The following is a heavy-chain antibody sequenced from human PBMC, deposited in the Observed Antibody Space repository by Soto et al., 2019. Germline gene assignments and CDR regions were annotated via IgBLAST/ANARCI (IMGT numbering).Heavy chain of an antibody. J-gene: IGHJ6*02. CDR3: ARDSVLRFLVWLFQDYGMDV. CDR1: GFTFSSYA. Sequence: QVQLVESGGGVVQPGRSLRLSCAASGFTFSSYAMHWVRQAPGKGLEWVAVISYDGSNKYYADSVKGRFTISRDNSKNTLYLQMNSLRAEDTAVYYCARDSVLRFLVWLFQDYGMDVWGQGTTVTVSS. CDR2: ISYDGSNK. D-gene: IGHD3-3*01. V-gene: IGHV3-30-3*01.